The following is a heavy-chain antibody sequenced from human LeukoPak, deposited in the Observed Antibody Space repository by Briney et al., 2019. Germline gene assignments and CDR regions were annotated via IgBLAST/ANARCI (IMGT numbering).Heavy chain of an antibody. V-gene: IGHV3-9*01. D-gene: IGHD3-10*01. J-gene: IGHJ4*02. CDR2: ISWNSGSI. Sequence: PGGSLRLSCAASGFTFDDYAMHWVRQAPGKGLEWVSGISWNSGSIGYADSLKGRFSISRDNTKNSLFLQMNSLRAEDTAVYYCARDLHMVRGAVATEWGQGTLVTVSS. CDR3: ARDLHMVRGAVATE. CDR1: GFTFDDYA.